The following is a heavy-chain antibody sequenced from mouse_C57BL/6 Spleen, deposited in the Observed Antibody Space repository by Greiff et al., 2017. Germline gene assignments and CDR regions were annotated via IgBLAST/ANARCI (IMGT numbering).Heavy chain of an antibody. V-gene: IGHV3-8*01. CDR1: GYSITSDY. J-gene: IGHJ4*01. D-gene: IGHD1-1*02. Sequence: EVQGVESGPGLAKPSQTLSLTCSVTGYSITSDYWNWIRKFPGNKLEYMGYISYSGSTYYNPSLKSRISITRDTSKNQYYLQLNSVTTEDTATYYCARSPTYGPYYYAMDYWGQGTSVTVSS. CDR3: ARSPTYGPYYYAMDY. CDR2: ISYSGST.